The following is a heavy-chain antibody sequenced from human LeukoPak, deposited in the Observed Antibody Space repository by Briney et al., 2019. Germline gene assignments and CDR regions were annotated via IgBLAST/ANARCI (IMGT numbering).Heavy chain of an antibody. CDR2: ISSSSSTI. D-gene: IGHD3-16*02. Sequence: GGSLRLSCAASGFTFSSYSMNWVRQAPGKGLGWVSYISSSSSTIYYADSVKGRFTISRDNAKNSLYLQMNSLRAEDTAVYYCARAGEFGGVIVPLDYWGQGTLVTVSS. J-gene: IGHJ4*02. CDR1: GFTFSSYS. CDR3: ARAGEFGGVIVPLDY. V-gene: IGHV3-48*04.